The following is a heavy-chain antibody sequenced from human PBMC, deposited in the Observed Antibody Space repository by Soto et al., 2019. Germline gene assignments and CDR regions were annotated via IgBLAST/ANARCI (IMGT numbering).Heavy chain of an antibody. V-gene: IGHV1-18*04. Sequence: ASVKVSCKASGYSFTNYGIGWVRQAPGQGLEWMGWISAYNGNTIYTQKFQGRVTMTTDISTSTAYMELRGLRIDDTAVYYCARGIQLWRDFDYWGQGTLVTVSS. D-gene: IGHD5-18*01. CDR2: ISAYNGNT. CDR3: ARGIQLWRDFDY. J-gene: IGHJ4*02. CDR1: GYSFTNYG.